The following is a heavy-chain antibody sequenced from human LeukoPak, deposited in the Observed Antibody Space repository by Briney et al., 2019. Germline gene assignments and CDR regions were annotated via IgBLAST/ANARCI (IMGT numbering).Heavy chain of an antibody. CDR3: AKVVSGFHFDC. V-gene: IGHV3-23*01. Sequence: GGSLRLSCAASGFTFSTFGMSWVRRAPGKGPEWVSGITGSGATTYYADSVKGRFTISRDNSQNTLYLQMNTLRAEDPAVYYCAKVVSGFHFDCWGQGTLVTVSS. J-gene: IGHJ4*02. CDR2: ITGSGATT. CDR1: GFTFSTFG. D-gene: IGHD1-26*01.